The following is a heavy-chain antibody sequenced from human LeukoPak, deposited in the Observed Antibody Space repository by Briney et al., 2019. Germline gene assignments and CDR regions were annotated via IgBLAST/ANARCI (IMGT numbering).Heavy chain of an antibody. CDR1: GYTFTNFG. CDR3: ARDLGDRGYLFFDY. J-gene: IGHJ4*02. Sequence: GASVKVSCKTSGYTFTNFGISWVRQAPGQGLEWMGWISAYNGDTNFAQRVQGRVTMTTDASTTTAYMELRSLTSDDTAVYYCARDLGDRGYLFFDYWGQGTLVTVSS. D-gene: IGHD5-12*01. V-gene: IGHV1-18*01. CDR2: ISAYNGDT.